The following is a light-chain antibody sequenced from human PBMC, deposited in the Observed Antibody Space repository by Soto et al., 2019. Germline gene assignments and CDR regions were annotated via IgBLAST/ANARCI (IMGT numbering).Light chain of an antibody. CDR2: RDI. CDR1: SSNIGSCYD. J-gene: IGLJ1*01. Sequence: QSVLTHPPSVSVAPGQRVTISCTVSSSNIGSCYDVHWYQQIPGAAPNLLIYRDIYRPSGIPNRFSGSKSGTSAYLAITGLRAEDEADYYCHSYDNSLNGYVFGSGSKVTVL. CDR3: HSYDNSLNGYV. V-gene: IGLV1-40*01.